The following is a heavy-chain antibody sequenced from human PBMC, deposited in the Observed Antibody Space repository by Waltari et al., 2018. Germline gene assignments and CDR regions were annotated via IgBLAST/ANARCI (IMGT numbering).Heavy chain of an antibody. CDR2: IKGDGSAT. Sequence: EVQLVESGGGLVHPGGSLRLSCEASGFTFSTFWVHWVRQVPGKGLVWGSRIKGDGSATSYADSVNGRFTISRHNAKNTVYLQMNSLRVEDTAVYHCASDVHSGRYGWFDPWGQGTLVTVSS. CDR1: GFTFSTFW. J-gene: IGHJ5*02. D-gene: IGHD1-26*01. V-gene: IGHV3-74*01. CDR3: ASDVHSGRYGWFDP.